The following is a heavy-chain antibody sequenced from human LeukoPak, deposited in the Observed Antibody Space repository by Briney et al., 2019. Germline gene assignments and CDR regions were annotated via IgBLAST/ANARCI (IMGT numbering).Heavy chain of an antibody. CDR1: GYTFTSYY. Sequence: ASVKVSCKASGYTFTSYYMYWVRQAPGQGLEWMGIINPSGGSTIYAQKFQGRVTMTEDTSTDTAYMELSSLRSEDTAVYYCATGAYSSSPHYYYGMDVWGQGTTVTVSS. J-gene: IGHJ6*02. D-gene: IGHD6-6*01. V-gene: IGHV1-46*01. CDR3: ATGAYSSSPHYYYGMDV. CDR2: INPSGGST.